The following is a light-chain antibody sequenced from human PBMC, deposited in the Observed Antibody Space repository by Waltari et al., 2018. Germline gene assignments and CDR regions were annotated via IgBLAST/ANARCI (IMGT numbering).Light chain of an antibody. CDR1: SSDVGSYKL. CDR3: CSYAGSSTVV. CDR2: EGS. V-gene: IGLV2-23*01. Sequence: SALTQPASVSGSPGQSITLSCTGTSSDVGSYKLSSWYQQHPGKAPKLMIYEGSKRPSGVSNRFSGSKSGNTASLTISGLQAEDEADYYCCSYAGSSTVVFGGGTKLTVL. J-gene: IGLJ2*01.